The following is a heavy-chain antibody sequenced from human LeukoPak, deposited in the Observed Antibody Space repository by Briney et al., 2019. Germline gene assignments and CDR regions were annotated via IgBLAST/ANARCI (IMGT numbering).Heavy chain of an antibody. V-gene: IGHV3-11*01. D-gene: IGHD5-18*01. CDR1: GFTFSDYY. Sequence: GGSLRLSCAASGFTFSDYYMSWIRQAPGKGLEWVSYVSSSGSTRYYADSVKGRFTISRDNAKNSLYLQMNSLRAEDTAVYYCARGYNMDTAMGYFDYWGQGTLVTVSS. J-gene: IGHJ4*02. CDR2: VSSSGSTR. CDR3: ARGYNMDTAMGYFDY.